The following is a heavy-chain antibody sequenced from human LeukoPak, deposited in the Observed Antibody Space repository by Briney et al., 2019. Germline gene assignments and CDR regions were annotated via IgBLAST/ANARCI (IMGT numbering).Heavy chain of an antibody. CDR2: ISGSSGST. CDR1: GFTFSNYA. J-gene: IGHJ4*02. D-gene: IGHD3-22*01. CDR3: AEDPHKYYYDTSGYYYYFDY. V-gene: IGHV3-23*01. Sequence: GGSLRLSCAASGFTFSNYAMSWVRQAPGKGLEWVSSISGSSGSTYYADSVKGRFTISRDNSRNTLYLQMNSLRAEDTAVYYCAEDPHKYYYDTSGYYYYFDYWGQGTLVTVSS.